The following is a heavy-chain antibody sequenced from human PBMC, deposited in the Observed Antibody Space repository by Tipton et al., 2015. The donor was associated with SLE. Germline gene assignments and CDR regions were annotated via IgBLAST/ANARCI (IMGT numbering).Heavy chain of an antibody. J-gene: IGHJ4*02. CDR3: AKGGGERPIYCDY. CDR1: GFTFSSYA. Sequence: SLRLSCAASGFTFSSYAMSWVRQAPGKGLEWVSVIYSGGSTYYADSVKGRFTISRDNSKNTLYLQMNSLRAEDTVVYYCAKGGGERPIYCDYCGQGPLVPVSP. V-gene: IGHV3-23*03. D-gene: IGHD3-16*01. CDR2: IYSGGST.